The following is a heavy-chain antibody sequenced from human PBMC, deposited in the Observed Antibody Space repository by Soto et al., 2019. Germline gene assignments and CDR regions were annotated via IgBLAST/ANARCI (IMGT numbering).Heavy chain of an antibody. D-gene: IGHD3-22*01. CDR1: GGSIINDDFY. Sequence: SETLSLTCSVSGGSIINDDFYWSWLRQTPGKGLQWIGYVYYSGSSDCIPSLKSRLSMSIDKSKNQFTLKLSSVTAADTAIYYCARMSYYYDKWYFDLWGRGTLVTVSS. CDR2: VYYSGSS. J-gene: IGHJ2*01. V-gene: IGHV4-30-4*01. CDR3: ARMSYYYDKWYFDL.